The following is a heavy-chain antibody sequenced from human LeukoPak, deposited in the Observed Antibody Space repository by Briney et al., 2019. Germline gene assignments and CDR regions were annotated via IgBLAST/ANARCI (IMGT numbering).Heavy chain of an antibody. J-gene: IGHJ5*02. V-gene: IGHV4-31*03. D-gene: IGHD2-2*01. CDR1: GGSTRSGGYY. Sequence: SQTLSLTCTVSGGSTRSGGYYWSWIRQHPGKGLEWIGYIYYSGRTYYNPSLKSRVTISVNTSKNQFSLKLSSVTAADTAVYYCARVPADPVRRFDPWGQGTLVTVSS. CDR2: IYYSGRT. CDR3: ARVPADPVRRFDP.